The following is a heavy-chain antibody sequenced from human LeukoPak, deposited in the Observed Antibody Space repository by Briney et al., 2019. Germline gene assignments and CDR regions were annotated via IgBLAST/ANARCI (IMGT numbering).Heavy chain of an antibody. J-gene: IGHJ6*03. CDR3: ARGIDYYGSGSYYPPEGYYMDV. V-gene: IGHV4-38-2*02. CDR1: GYFIRSGFY. Sequence: SETLSLTCTVSGYFIRSGFYWGWIRQPPGKGLEWIGSIYYSGSTYYNPSLKSRVTISVDTSKNQFSLKLSSVTAADTAVYYCARGIDYYGSGSYYPPEGYYMDVWGKGTTVTVSS. D-gene: IGHD3-10*01. CDR2: IYYSGST.